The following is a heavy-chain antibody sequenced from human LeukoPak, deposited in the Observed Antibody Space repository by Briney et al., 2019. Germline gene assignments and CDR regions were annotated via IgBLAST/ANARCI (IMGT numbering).Heavy chain of an antibody. D-gene: IGHD6-19*01. V-gene: IGHV3-48*03. J-gene: IGHJ4*02. CDR1: GFTFSSYE. CDR3: ARVGSGWSGDYFDY. CDR2: ISSSGSTI. Sequence: GGSLRLSCAASGFTFSSYEMNWVRQAPGKGPEWVSYISSSGSTIYYADSVKGRFTISRDNAKNSLYLQMNSLRAEDTAVYYCARVGSGWSGDYFDYWGQGTLVTVSS.